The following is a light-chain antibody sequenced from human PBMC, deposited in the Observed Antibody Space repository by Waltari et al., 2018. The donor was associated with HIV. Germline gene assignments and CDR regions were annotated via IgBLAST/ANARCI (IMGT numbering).Light chain of an antibody. CDR3: QSADSSGTSVL. J-gene: IGLJ2*01. V-gene: IGLV3-25*03. CDR1: AWRKKN. CDR2: KDT. Sequence: SYELTQPPSGSVSPGQTARITCYGDAWRKKNAFWYRQKPGQAPVLVIYKDTKRPSGIPELFSGSSSGTTVTLTISGVQAEDEADYYCQSADSSGTSVLFGGGTKLTVL.